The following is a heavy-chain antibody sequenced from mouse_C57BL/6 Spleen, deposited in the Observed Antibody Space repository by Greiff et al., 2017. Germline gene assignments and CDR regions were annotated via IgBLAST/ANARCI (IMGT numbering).Heavy chain of an antibody. CDR1: GYTFTSYW. D-gene: IGHD2-4*01. V-gene: IGHV1-69*01. Sequence: VQLQQPGAELVMPGASVKLSCKASGYTFTSYWMHWVKQRPGQGLEWIGEIDPSDSYTNYNQKFKGKSTLTVDKSSSTAYMQLSSLTSEDSAVYYCARKGVPMITAFDYWGQGTTLTVSS. J-gene: IGHJ2*01. CDR2: IDPSDSYT. CDR3: ARKGVPMITAFDY.